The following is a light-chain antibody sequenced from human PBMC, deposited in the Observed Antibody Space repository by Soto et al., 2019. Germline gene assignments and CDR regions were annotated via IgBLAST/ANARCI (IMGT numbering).Light chain of an antibody. CDR3: QQRDSWPRT. CDR2: DAS. CDR1: QSVSSY. Sequence: EIVLTQSPATLSLSPGERAILSCRASQSVSSYLAWYQQKPGQAPRLLIYDASKRATGVPGRFSGSGSGTDFPLTISSLEPEDFAVYYCQQRDSWPRTFGQGTKVEIK. J-gene: IGKJ1*01. V-gene: IGKV3-11*01.